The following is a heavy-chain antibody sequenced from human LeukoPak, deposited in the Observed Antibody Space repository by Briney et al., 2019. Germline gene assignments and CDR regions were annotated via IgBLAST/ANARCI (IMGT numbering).Heavy chain of an antibody. CDR2: ISGSSSTI. J-gene: IGHJ5*02. V-gene: IGHV3-48*01. Sequence: GGSLRLPCAAAGFPFSSYSMNGVRRPRGKGLEGVSYISGSSSTIDCADSVKGRFTISRDNAKNSLYLQMNSLRAEDTAVYYCARSIPTSPVGAMVTWGQGTLVTVSS. CDR1: GFPFSSYS. CDR3: ARSIPTSPVGAMVT. D-gene: IGHD1-26*01.